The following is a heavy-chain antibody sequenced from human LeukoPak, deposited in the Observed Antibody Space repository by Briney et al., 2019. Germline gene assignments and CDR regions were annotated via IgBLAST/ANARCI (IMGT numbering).Heavy chain of an antibody. J-gene: IGHJ6*03. Sequence: GGSLRLSCAASGFMFRNYWMSWVRQAPGKGLEWVANIKQDGSEKHYVDPVKGRFTISRDNAKNSLYLQMNSLRAEDTAVYYCATEGPVVIPTTPSSSYYYYMDVWGKGTTVTVS. CDR3: ATEGPVVIPTTPSSSYYYYMDV. CDR1: GFMFRNYW. D-gene: IGHD2-2*01. CDR2: IKQDGSEK. V-gene: IGHV3-7*01.